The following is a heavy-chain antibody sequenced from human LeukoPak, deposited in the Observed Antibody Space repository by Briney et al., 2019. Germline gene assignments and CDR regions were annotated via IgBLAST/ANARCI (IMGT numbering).Heavy chain of an antibody. CDR3: ARAPYYYYMDV. Sequence: SETLSLTCTVSDGSLSSYYWSWIRQPPGKGLEWIGYILYSGSTNYNPSLKSRVTISVDTSKNQFSLKLSSVTAADTAVYHCARAPYYYYMDVWGKGTTVTVSS. V-gene: IGHV4-59*01. J-gene: IGHJ6*03. CDR2: ILYSGST. CDR1: DGSLSSYY.